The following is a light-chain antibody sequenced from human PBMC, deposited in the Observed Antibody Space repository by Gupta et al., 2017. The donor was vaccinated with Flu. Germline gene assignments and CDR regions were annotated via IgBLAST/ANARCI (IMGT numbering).Light chain of an antibody. Sequence: EIVLTQYPGTLPLSTGERATLSCRASQSVSSSYLAWYQQKPGQAPRLLIYGASSRATGIPDRFSGSGSGTDFTLTISRLEPEDFAVYYCQQYGSSLYSFGQGTKLEIK. J-gene: IGKJ2*03. CDR2: GAS. CDR1: QSVSSSY. V-gene: IGKV3-20*01. CDR3: QQYGSSLYS.